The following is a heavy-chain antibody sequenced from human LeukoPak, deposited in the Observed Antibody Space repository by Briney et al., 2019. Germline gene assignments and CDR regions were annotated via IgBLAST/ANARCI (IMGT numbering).Heavy chain of an antibody. D-gene: IGHD3-22*01. V-gene: IGHV3-11*05. CDR2: ISGRGTTYT. CDR1: GFTFTDYY. J-gene: IGHJ4*02. Sequence: PGGSLRLSCAASGFTFTDYYMSWVRQAPGKGLEWISYISGRGTTYTNYADSVKGRFTISRDAAKNSLFLQMNSLRADDTAVYYCARGPYDSSGYRTDYWGQGTLVTVSS. CDR3: ARGPYDSSGYRTDY.